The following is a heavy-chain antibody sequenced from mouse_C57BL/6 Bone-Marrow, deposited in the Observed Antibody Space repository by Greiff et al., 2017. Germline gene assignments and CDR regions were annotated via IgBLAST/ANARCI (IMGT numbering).Heavy chain of an antibody. D-gene: IGHD3-2*02. J-gene: IGHJ3*01. CDR3: ASVVGLRPWFAY. CDR1: GFNIKNTY. V-gene: IGHV14-3*01. Sequence: SVAELVRPGASVKLSCTASGFNIKNTYMHWVKQRPEQGLEWIGRIDPANGNTKYAPKFQGKATITADTSSNTAYLQLSSLTSEDTAIYCWASVVGLRPWFAYWGQGTLVTVSA. CDR2: IDPANGNT.